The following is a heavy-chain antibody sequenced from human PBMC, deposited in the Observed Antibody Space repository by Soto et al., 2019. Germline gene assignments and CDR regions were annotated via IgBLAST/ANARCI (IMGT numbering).Heavy chain of an antibody. J-gene: IGHJ5*02. V-gene: IGHV4-39*01. Sequence: SETLSLTCTVSGGSISSSSYYWGWIRQPPGKGREGIGSIYYSGSTYYNPSLKSRVTISVDTSKNQFSLKLSSVTAADTAVYYCARVTRYGDYFFGGQNWFDPWGQGTLVTVSS. CDR2: IYYSGST. D-gene: IGHD4-17*01. CDR1: GGSISSSSYY. CDR3: ARVTRYGDYFFGGQNWFDP.